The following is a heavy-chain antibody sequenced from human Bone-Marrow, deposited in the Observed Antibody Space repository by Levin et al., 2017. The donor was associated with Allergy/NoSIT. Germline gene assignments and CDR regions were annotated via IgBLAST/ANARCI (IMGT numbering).Heavy chain of an antibody. CDR1: GDSVSSGGYY. D-gene: IGHD6-19*01. CDR3: ARQGPRMALAGTRGPFDS. J-gene: IGHJ4*02. Sequence: SQTLSLTCTVSGDSVSSGGYYWGWIRQPPGKGLEWIGSIYSNGSTFYNPSLKSRVTVSVDTSRNQFSLRLTSVAAADTAMYYCARQGPRMALAGTRGPFDSWGQGTLVTVSS. CDR2: IYSNGST. V-gene: IGHV4-39*07.